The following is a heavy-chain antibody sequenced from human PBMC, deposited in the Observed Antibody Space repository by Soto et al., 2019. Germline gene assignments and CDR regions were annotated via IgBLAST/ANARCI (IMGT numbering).Heavy chain of an antibody. V-gene: IGHV3-30*09. CDR2: ISYAGNHN. Sequence: QVHLVESGGGVVQPGTSLRLSCAASGSSFSSYDMHWVRQAPGKGLERVAAISYAGNHNYYADSVRGRFAISRDNSNNALYLQMSSLRAEDTAIYYCARDSTPYSISSSWFDPWGQGTLVTVSS. CDR3: ARDSTPYSISSSWFDP. D-gene: IGHD6-6*01. J-gene: IGHJ5*02. CDR1: GSSFSSYD.